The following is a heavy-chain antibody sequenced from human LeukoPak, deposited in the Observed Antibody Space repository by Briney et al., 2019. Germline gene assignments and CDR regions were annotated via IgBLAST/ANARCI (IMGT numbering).Heavy chain of an antibody. J-gene: IGHJ3*02. CDR2: ISGSGGGT. V-gene: IGHV3-23*01. Sequence: GGSLGLSCAASEFTFSSYAMNWVRQAPGKGLEWVSTISGSGGGTYYADSVKGRFTISRDNPKNMLYLQMTSLRAEDTAVYYCAKSVDSAMSRRGVFDIWGQGTMVTVSS. CDR1: EFTFSSYA. D-gene: IGHD5-18*01. CDR3: AKSVDSAMSRRGVFDI.